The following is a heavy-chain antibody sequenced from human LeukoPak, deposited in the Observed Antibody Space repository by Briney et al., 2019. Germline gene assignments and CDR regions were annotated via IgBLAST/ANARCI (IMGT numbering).Heavy chain of an antibody. CDR3: ARDSESGSSSWYYYYYGMDV. V-gene: IGHV1-69*04. CDR2: IIPILGIA. D-gene: IGHD6-13*01. Sequence: GASVKVSCKASGGTFSSYAISWVRQAPGQGLEWMGRIIPILGIANYAQKFQGRVTITADKSTSTAYMELSSLRSEDTAVYYCARDSESGSSSWYYYYYGMDVWGQGTTVTVSS. J-gene: IGHJ6*02. CDR1: GGTFSSYA.